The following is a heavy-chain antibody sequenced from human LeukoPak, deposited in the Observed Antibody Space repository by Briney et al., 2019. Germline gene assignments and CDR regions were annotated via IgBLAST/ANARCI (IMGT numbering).Heavy chain of an antibody. CDR1: GYRFTNYW. V-gene: IGHV5-51*01. CDR3: VLAGSGSYYFDY. J-gene: IGHJ4*02. D-gene: IGHD3-10*01. CDR2: IYPGDSDT. Sequence: RPGESLRISCKGFGYRFTNYWIGWVRQLPGKGLEWMGIIYPGDSDTRYSPSFQGRVTISADKSINTAYLQWSSLKASDTAMYYCVLAGSGSYYFDYWGQGILVTVSS.